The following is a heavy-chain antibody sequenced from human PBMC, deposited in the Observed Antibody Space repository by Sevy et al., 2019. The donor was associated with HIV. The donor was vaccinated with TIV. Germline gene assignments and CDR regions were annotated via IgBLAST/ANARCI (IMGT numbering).Heavy chain of an antibody. CDR1: GFTISSYG. V-gene: IGHV3-33*01. J-gene: IGHJ4*02. CDR3: ASAAYYYASRTENFDY. Sequence: GGSLRLSCAASGFTISSYGMHWVRQAPGKGLEWVALIWYDGSSKYYADSVKGRFTISRDNSKNTLYLQMNSLRAEDTAVYYCASAAYYYASRTENFDYWGQGTLVTISS. CDR2: IWYDGSSK. D-gene: IGHD3-10*01.